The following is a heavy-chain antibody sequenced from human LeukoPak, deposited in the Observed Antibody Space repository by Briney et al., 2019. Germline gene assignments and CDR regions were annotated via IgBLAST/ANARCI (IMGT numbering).Heavy chain of an antibody. CDR1: GFTFSSYW. CDR2: IKQDGQEK. J-gene: IGHJ4*02. D-gene: IGHD3-16*01. Sequence: GGSLRLSCAASGFTFSSYWMSWVRQAPGKGLEWVANIKQDGQEKYYVDSVKGRFTISRDNAKSSLYLQMNSLRDEDTAVYYCARDFIRLSFDYWGQGILVTVSS. CDR3: ARDFIRLSFDY. V-gene: IGHV3-7*01.